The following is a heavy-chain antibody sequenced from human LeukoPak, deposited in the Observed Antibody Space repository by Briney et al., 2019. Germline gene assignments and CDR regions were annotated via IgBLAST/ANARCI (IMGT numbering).Heavy chain of an antibody. CDR3: AGQGDQLLPFDY. V-gene: IGHV4-59*01. D-gene: IGHD2-2*01. CDR1: GGSISSYY. Sequence: SETLSLTCTVSGGSISSYYWSWIRQPPGKGQEWIGYIYYSGSTNYNPSLKSRVTISVDTSKNQFSLKLSSVTAADTAVYYCAGQGDQLLPFDYWGQGTLVTVSS. J-gene: IGHJ4*02. CDR2: IYYSGST.